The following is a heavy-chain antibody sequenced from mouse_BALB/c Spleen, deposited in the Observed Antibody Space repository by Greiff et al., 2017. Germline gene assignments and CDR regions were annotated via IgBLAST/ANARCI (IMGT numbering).Heavy chain of an antibody. CDR3: ARRKMITYAMDY. V-gene: IGHV5-6*02. CDR2: ISSGGSYT. Sequence: DVKLVESGGDLVKPGGSLKLSCAASGFTFSSYGMSWVRQTPDKRLEWVATISSGGSYTYYPDSVKGRFTISRDNAKNTLYLQMSSLKSEDTAMYYCARRKMITYAMDYWGQGTSVTVSS. CDR1: GFTFSSYG. J-gene: IGHJ4*01. D-gene: IGHD2-4*01.